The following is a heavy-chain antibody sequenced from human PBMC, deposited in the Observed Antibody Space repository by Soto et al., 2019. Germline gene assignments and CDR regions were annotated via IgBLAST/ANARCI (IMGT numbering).Heavy chain of an antibody. D-gene: IGHD4-17*01. CDR1: GCTFISYY. J-gene: IGHJ5*02. CDR3: ARVIVHTPVPTSNWFDP. V-gene: IGHV1-46*01. CDR2: IDPTGGAT. Sequence: AALVKVSCKESGCTFISYYMHWVRQAPGQGLEWVGMIDPTGGATNYAQRFQGRVTMTSDTSTSTIYMELSSLRTDAKAVWYFARVIVHTPVPTSNWFDPWGQGTLVTVSS.